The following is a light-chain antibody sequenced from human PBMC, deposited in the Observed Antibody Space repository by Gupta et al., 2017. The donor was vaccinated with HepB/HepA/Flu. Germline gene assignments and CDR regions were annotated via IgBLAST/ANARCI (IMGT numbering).Light chain of an antibody. Sequence: QSALTQPPSVSVSPGPSATISCTGTSSDVGSYNRVSWYQQPPGTAPKLMIYEVSNRPSGVPDRFSGSKSGNTASLTISGLQAEDEADYDCSSYTSSSTVVFGGGTKLTVL. CDR1: SSDVGSYNR. V-gene: IGLV2-18*02. CDR2: EVS. J-gene: IGLJ2*01. CDR3: SSYTSSSTVV.